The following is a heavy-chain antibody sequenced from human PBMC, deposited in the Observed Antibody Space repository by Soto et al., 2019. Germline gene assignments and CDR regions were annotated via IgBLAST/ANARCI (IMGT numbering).Heavy chain of an antibody. CDR1: GGSFSGYY. D-gene: IGHD3-10*01. CDR3: ARVVGGRIGYYYYYMDV. J-gene: IGHJ6*03. CDR2: INHSGST. Sequence: QVQLQQWGAGLLKPSETLSLTCAVYGGSFSGYYWSWIRQPPGKGLEWIGEINHSGSTNYNPSLTSRVTISVDTSKNQFSLKLSSVTAADTAVYYCARVVGGRIGYYYYYMDVWGKGTTVTVSS. V-gene: IGHV4-34*01.